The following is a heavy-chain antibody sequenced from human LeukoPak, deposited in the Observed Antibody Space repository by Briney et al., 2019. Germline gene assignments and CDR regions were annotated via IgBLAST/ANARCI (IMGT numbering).Heavy chain of an antibody. CDR2: IYYSGST. J-gene: IGHJ6*03. Sequence: PSETLSLTCTVSGGSISSYYWSWIRQPPGKGLEWIGYIYYSGSTNYNPSLKSRVTISVDTSKNQFSLKLSSVTAADTAVYYCARDGWSPPYYYYYYMDVWGKGTTVTVSS. CDR3: ARDGWSPPYYYYYYMDV. D-gene: IGHD1-26*01. CDR1: GGSISSYY. V-gene: IGHV4-59*01.